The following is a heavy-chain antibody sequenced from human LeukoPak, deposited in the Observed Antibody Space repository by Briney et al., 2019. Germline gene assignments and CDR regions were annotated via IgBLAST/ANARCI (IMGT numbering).Heavy chain of an antibody. Sequence: ASVKVSCKASGGTFSSYAISWVRQAPGQGLEWMGRIIPILGIANYVQKFQGRVTMTTDTSTSTAYMELRSLRSDDTAVYYCARVRPYYYDSSNDYWGQGTLVTVSS. J-gene: IGHJ4*02. CDR2: IIPILGIA. CDR1: GGTFSSYA. CDR3: ARVRPYYYDSSNDY. V-gene: IGHV1-69*04. D-gene: IGHD3-22*01.